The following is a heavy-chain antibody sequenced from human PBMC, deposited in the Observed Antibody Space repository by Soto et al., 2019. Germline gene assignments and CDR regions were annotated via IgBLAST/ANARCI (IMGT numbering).Heavy chain of an antibody. J-gene: IGHJ6*02. V-gene: IGHV3-33*08. CDR1: GFTFSSYG. D-gene: IGHD3-3*01. Sequence: GGSLRLSCAASGFTFSSYGMHWVRQAPGKGLEWVAVIWYDGSNKYYADSVKGRFTISRDNSKNTLYLQMNSLRAEDTAVYYCASQEYDFWSGYQGSYYYYGMDVWGQGTTVTVSS. CDR2: IWYDGSNK. CDR3: ASQEYDFWSGYQGSYYYYGMDV.